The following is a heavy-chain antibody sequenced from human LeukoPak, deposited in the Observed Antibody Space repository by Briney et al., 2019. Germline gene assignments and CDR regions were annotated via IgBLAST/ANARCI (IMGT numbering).Heavy chain of an antibody. CDR1: GGTFSSYA. V-gene: IGHV1-18*01. J-gene: IGHJ4*02. D-gene: IGHD3-22*01. Sequence: ASMKVSCKASGGTFSSYAISWVRQAPGQGLEWMGWISAYNGNTNYAQKLQGRVTMTTDTSTSTAYMELRSLRSDDTAVYYCAREYYYDSSGYYSPSDYWGQGTLVTVSS. CDR3: AREYYYDSSGYYSPSDY. CDR2: ISAYNGNT.